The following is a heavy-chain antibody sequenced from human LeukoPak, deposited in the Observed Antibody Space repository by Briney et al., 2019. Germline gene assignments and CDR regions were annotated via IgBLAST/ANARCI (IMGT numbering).Heavy chain of an antibody. Sequence: ASVKVSCKASGYTFTSYYMHWVRQAPGQGLEWMGIINPSGGSTSYAQKFQGRVTMTRDTSASTAYMELSSLRSEDTAVYYCARGQRKETAYYYDSSGYPIDDWGQGTLVTVSS. CDR3: ARGQRKETAYYYDSSGYPIDD. CDR1: GYTFTSYY. V-gene: IGHV1-46*01. J-gene: IGHJ4*02. CDR2: INPSGGST. D-gene: IGHD3-22*01.